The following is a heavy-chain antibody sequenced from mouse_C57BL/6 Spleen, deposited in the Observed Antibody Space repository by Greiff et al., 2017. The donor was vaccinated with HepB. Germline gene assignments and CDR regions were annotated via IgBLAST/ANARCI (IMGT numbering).Heavy chain of an antibody. Sequence: QVQLKESGPGILQSSQTLSLTCSFSGFSLSTSGMGVSWIRQPSGQGLEWLAHIYWDDDKRYNPSLKSRLTISKDTSRNQVFLKITSVDTADTATYYCARTEGLYGSPFDYWGQGTTLTVSS. CDR1: GFSLSTSGMG. V-gene: IGHV8-12*01. J-gene: IGHJ2*01. CDR3: ARTEGLYGSPFDY. D-gene: IGHD1-1*01. CDR2: IYWDDDK.